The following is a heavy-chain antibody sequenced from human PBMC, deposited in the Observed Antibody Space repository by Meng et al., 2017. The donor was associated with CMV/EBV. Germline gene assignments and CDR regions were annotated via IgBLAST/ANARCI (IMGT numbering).Heavy chain of an antibody. CDR3: AIGIAAGRFDP. CDR2: IYHSGST. J-gene: IGHJ5*02. CDR1: GYSIRSGYY. Sequence: SETLSLTCAVSGYSIRSGYYWGWIRQPPGKGLEWIGSIYHSGSTYYNPSLKSRVTISADTSKNQFSLKLSSVTAADTAVYYCAIGIAAGRFDPWGQGTLVTVSS. V-gene: IGHV4-38-2*01. D-gene: IGHD6-13*01.